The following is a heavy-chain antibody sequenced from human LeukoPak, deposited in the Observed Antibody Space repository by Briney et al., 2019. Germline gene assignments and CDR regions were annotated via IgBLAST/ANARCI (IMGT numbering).Heavy chain of an antibody. CDR2: IYHSGST. J-gene: IGHJ6*04. CDR3: ARGHVAAAGSNYYYYYGMDV. Sequence: SQTLSLTCAVSGGSISSGGYSWSWIRQPPGKGLEWIGYIYHSGSTYYNPSLKSRVTISVDRSKNQFSLKLSSVTAADTAVYYCARGHVAAAGSNYYYYYGMDVWGKGTTVTVSS. CDR1: GGSISSGGYS. D-gene: IGHD6-13*01. V-gene: IGHV4-30-2*01.